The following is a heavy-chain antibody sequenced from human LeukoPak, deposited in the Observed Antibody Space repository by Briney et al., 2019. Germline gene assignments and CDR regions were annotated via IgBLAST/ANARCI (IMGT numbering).Heavy chain of an antibody. D-gene: IGHD6-6*01. CDR2: INWNSGTI. Sequence: PGGSLRLSCAASGFTFDDYGMFWVRQAPGKGLEWVSSINWNSGTIAYADSVKGRFTISRDNAKNSLYLQMNSLRAEDTALYYCATSIRGHYQFALDVWGHGTTVTVSS. CDR1: GFTFDDYG. V-gene: IGHV3-9*01. J-gene: IGHJ6*02. CDR3: ATSIRGHYQFALDV.